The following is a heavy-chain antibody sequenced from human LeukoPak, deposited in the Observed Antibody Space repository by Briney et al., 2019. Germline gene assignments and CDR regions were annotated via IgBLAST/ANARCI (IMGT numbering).Heavy chain of an antibody. D-gene: IGHD2-15*01. CDR1: GYTFTSYD. CDR3: ARRPYCSGGSCYSRRYWFDP. Sequence: ASVKVSCKASGYTFTSYDINWVRQATGQGLEWMGWMNPNSGNTGYAQKFQGRVTITRNTSISTAYMELSSLRSEDTAVYYCARRPYCSGGSCYSRRYWFDPWGQGTLVTVSS. V-gene: IGHV1-8*01. J-gene: IGHJ5*02. CDR2: MNPNSGNT.